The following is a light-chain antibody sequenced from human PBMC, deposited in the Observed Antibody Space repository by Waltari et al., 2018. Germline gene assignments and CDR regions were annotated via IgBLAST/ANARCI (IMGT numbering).Light chain of an antibody. CDR1: QSLFYSSVNKRY. CDR2: WAS. CDR3: QQYFTTPWT. J-gene: IGKJ1*01. V-gene: IGKV4-1*01. Sequence: DIVLTQSPDSLAVSLGERATINCKSSQSLFYSSVNKRYLSWYPQKPGQPPKLLIYWASTRESGVPDRFSGSGSGTDFTLTISSLQAEDVAVYYCQQYFTTPWTFGQGTKVEIK.